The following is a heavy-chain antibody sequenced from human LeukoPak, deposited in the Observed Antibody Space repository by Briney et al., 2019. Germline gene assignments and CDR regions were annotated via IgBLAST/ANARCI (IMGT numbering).Heavy chain of an antibody. Sequence: GGSLRLSCAASGFTFSGYWMHWVRQAPGKGLVWVSRINSEGISTSYADSVKGRFTISRDNAKNTLYLQMNSLRAEDTAVYYCAKTIAAAWNWGQGTLVTVSS. D-gene: IGHD6-13*01. CDR3: AKTIAAAWN. V-gene: IGHV3-74*01. CDR1: GFTFSGYW. CDR2: INSEGIST. J-gene: IGHJ4*02.